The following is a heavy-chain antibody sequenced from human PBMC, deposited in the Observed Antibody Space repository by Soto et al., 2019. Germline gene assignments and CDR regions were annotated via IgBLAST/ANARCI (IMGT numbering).Heavy chain of an antibody. Sequence: PGESLKISCKGSGYSFTSYWIGWVRQMPGKGLEWMGIIYPGDSDTRYSPSFQGQVTISADKSISTAYLQWSSLKASDTAMYYCARHVKGYDFWSGYYYYYGMDVWGQGTTVTVS. CDR1: GYSFTSYW. CDR2: IYPGDSDT. V-gene: IGHV5-51*01. D-gene: IGHD3-3*01. J-gene: IGHJ6*02. CDR3: ARHVKGYDFWSGYYYYYGMDV.